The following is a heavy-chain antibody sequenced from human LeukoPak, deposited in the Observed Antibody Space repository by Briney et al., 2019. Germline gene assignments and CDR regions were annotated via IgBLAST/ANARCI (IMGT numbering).Heavy chain of an antibody. V-gene: IGHV3-7*01. J-gene: IGHJ4*02. CDR3: ARDVVGSLDY. CDR1: GFTFSSYW. CDR2: IKGDESAR. Sequence: PGGSLRLSCAAPGFTFSSYWTAWVRQAPGTGLEWVANIKGDESARHQADSVKGRFTISRDNTRNSLYLQMTNLRGDDTAVYYCARDVVGSLDYWGQGTLVTVSS. D-gene: IGHD1-26*01.